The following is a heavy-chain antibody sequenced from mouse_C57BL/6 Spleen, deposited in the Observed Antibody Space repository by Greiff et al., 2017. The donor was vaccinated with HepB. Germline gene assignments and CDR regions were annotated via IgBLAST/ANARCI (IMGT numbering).Heavy chain of an antibody. Sequence: EVKVVESGGGLVKPGGSLKLSCAASGFTFSSYAMSWVRQTPEKRLEWVATISDGGSYTYYPDNVKGRFTISRDNAKNNRYLQMSHLKSEDTAMYYCARDITTVVEAMDYWGQGTSVTVSS. CDR1: GFTFSSYA. CDR2: ISDGGSYT. V-gene: IGHV5-4*01. J-gene: IGHJ4*01. D-gene: IGHD1-1*01. CDR3: ARDITTVVEAMDY.